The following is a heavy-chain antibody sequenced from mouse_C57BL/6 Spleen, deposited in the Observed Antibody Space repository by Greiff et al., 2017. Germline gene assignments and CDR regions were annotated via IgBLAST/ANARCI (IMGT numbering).Heavy chain of an antibody. D-gene: IGHD2-2*01. Sequence: VMLVESGGGLVQPGGSLSLSCAASGFTFTAYYMSWVRQPPGKALEWLGFIRNKANGYTTEYSASVKGRFTISRDNSQSILYLQMNALRAEDSATYYCARGGYPGYFDVWGTGTTVTVSS. V-gene: IGHV7-3*01. CDR3: ARGGYPGYFDV. J-gene: IGHJ1*03. CDR2: IRNKANGYTT. CDR1: GFTFTAYY.